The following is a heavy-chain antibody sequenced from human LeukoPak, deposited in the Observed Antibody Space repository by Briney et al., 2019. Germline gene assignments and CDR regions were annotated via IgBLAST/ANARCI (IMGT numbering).Heavy chain of an antibody. J-gene: IGHJ4*02. CDR3: AKDVGGATPYDY. CDR1: GFTFSSYA. D-gene: IGHD1-26*01. Sequence: SGGSLRLSCAASGFTFSSYAMSWVRQAPGKGLEWVSAISGSGGSTYYADSVKGRFTISRDNSKNTLYLQMNSLRAGDTAVYCCAKDVGGATPYDYWGQGTLVTVSS. CDR2: ISGSGGST. V-gene: IGHV3-23*01.